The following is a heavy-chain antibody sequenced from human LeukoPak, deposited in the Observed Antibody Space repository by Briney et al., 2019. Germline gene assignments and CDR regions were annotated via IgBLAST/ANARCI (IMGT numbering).Heavy chain of an antibody. J-gene: IGHJ4*02. CDR2: INPSGGST. CDR1: GYTFTRYY. Sequence: ASVKVSCKASGYTFTRYYMHWVRQAPGQGPEWMGIINPSGGSTSYAQKFQGRVTMTRDTSTSTVYMELSSLRSEDTAVYYCSKAPYAGYDYPFDYWGQGTLVIVSS. V-gene: IGHV1-46*01. D-gene: IGHD5-12*01. CDR3: SKAPYAGYDYPFDY.